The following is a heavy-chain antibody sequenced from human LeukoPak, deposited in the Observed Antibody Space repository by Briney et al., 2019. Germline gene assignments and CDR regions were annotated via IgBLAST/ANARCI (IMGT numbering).Heavy chain of an antibody. V-gene: IGHV4-4*07. CDR2: IYTSGST. CDR3: ARGARVGATTGLGAFDI. Sequence: SETLSLTCTVSGGSISSYYWSWIRQRAGKGLEWIGRIYTSGSTNYNPSLKSRVTMSVDTSKNQFSLKLSSVTAADTAVYYCARGARVGATTGLGAFDIWGQGTTVTVSS. D-gene: IGHD1-26*01. CDR1: GGSISSYY. J-gene: IGHJ3*02.